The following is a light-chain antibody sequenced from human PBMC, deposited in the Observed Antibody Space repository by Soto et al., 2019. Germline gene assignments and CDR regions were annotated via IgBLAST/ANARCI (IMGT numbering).Light chain of an antibody. CDR1: SGDIGSYNR. Sequence: QSALTQPASVSGSPGQSITISCTGTSGDIGSYNRVSWYQQHPGKAPKLIIYEVTDRPSGVSNRFSGSKSGASASLAISGLQSEDEATYYCATWDDSRKGVFGTGTKLTVL. CDR3: ATWDDSRKGV. V-gene: IGLV2-14*01. CDR2: EVT. J-gene: IGLJ1*01.